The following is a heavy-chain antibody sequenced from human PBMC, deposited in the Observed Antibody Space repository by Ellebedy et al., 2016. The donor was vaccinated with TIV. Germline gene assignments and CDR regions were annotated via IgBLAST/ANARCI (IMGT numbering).Heavy chain of an antibody. V-gene: IGHV3-23*01. CDR1: GVTLSSYS. CDR3: AKFYVHCGDCGSDY. Sequence: GGSLRLSCAVSGVTLSSYSMSWVRQAPGKGLEWVSTITAGGDSSYYTDSVKGRFTISRDNSKNTLYLQMNSLRTEDTAVYFCAKFYVHCGDCGSDYWGQGTLVTVSS. D-gene: IGHD2-21*02. J-gene: IGHJ4*02. CDR2: ITAGGDSS.